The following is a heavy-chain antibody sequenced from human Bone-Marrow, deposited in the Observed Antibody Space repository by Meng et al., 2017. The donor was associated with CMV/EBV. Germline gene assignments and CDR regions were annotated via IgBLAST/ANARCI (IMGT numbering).Heavy chain of an antibody. J-gene: IGHJ6*02. CDR1: GYSISSGYY. D-gene: IGHD3-16*01. CDR2: IYHSGST. CDR3: ARYPFGGEYYGMDV. Sequence: GTLRLSCTVSGYSISSGYYWGWIRQPPGKGLEWIGSIYHSGSTYYNPSLKSRVTISVDTSKGTLYLQMTNLKTEHAAVYYCARYPFGGEYYGMDVGGQGTTVTVYS. V-gene: IGHV4-38-2*02.